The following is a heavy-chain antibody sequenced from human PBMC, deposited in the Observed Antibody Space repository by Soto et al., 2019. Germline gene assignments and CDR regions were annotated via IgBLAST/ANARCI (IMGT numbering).Heavy chain of an antibody. CDR1: GFTFSNYW. CDR3: AGVAV. J-gene: IGHJ4*02. CDR2: IKVDGSEK. Sequence: EVQLVESGGGLVQPGGSLRLSCAASGFTFSNYWMSWVRQAPGKGLEWVANIKVDGSEKYYVDSEKGRFTISRDNAKNSLYLQIHSLRAEDTAVYYCAGVAVRGQGTLVTVSS. V-gene: IGHV3-7*05. D-gene: IGHD6-19*01.